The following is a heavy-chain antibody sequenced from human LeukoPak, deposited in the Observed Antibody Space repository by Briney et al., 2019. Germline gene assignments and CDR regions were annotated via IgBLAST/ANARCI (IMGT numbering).Heavy chain of an antibody. Sequence: SVKVSCKASGGTFSSYAISWVRQAPGRGLEWMGGIIPIFGTANYAQKFQGRVTITADKSTSTAYMELSSLRSEDTAVYYCARSNAGYGDYYFDYWGQGTLVTVSS. V-gene: IGHV1-69*06. CDR3: ARSNAGYGDYYFDY. CDR2: IIPIFGTA. CDR1: GGTFSSYA. D-gene: IGHD4-17*01. J-gene: IGHJ4*02.